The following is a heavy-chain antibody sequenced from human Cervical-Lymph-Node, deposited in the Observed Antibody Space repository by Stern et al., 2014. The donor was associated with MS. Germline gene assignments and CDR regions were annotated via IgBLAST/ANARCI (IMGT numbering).Heavy chain of an antibody. D-gene: IGHD1-1*01. V-gene: IGHV1-45*02. Sequence: QVQLVQSGAEVKKTGSSVKVSCKASGYIFTYRYLHWVRQAPGQALEWMGWITPYNGNTNYAQRFQDRVTISSDLSMSTAYMELSSLRSDDTAIYYCARSARYDDSGAYNMDVWGQGTTVTVSS. CDR1: GYIFTYRY. J-gene: IGHJ6*03. CDR2: ITPYNGNT. CDR3: ARSARYDDSGAYNMDV.